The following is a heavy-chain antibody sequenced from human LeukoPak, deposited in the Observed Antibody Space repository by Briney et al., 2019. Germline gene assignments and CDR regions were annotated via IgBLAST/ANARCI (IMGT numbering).Heavy chain of an antibody. CDR2: IIPIFGTA. CDR3: ARAHLNKYCGGDCFDWFDP. V-gene: IGHV1-69*05. CDR1: GGTFSSYA. Sequence: ASVKVSCKASGGTFSSYAISWVRQAPGQGLEWMGRIIPIFGTANYAQKFQGRVTITTDESTSTAYMELGSLRSEDTAVYYCARAHLNKYCGGDCFDWFDPWGQGTLVTVSS. J-gene: IGHJ5*02. D-gene: IGHD2-21*02.